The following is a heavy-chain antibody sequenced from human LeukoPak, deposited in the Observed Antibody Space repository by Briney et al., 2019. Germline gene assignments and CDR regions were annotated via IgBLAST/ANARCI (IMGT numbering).Heavy chain of an antibody. CDR2: IGSSDTTV. CDR1: GFTFSSSE. D-gene: IGHD4-17*01. Sequence: GGSLRLSCAASGFTFSSSEMNWVRQAPGKGLEWVSYIGSSDTTVHYADSVEGRFTISRDNAKNSLYLQMNSLRAEDTAIYYCARLTVSTKDAFDIWGQGTMVIVSS. J-gene: IGHJ3*02. CDR3: ARLTVSTKDAFDI. V-gene: IGHV3-48*03.